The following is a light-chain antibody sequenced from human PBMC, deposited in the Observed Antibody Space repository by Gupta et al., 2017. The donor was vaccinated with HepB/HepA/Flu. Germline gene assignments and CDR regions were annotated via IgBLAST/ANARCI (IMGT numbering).Light chain of an antibody. J-gene: IGLJ1*01. CDR1: SNTVVSLG. V-gene: IGLV10-54*04. CDR2: RNN. Sequence: QAGLTQPPSVSKCLGQTATLTCSGNSNTVVSLGAAWLQQHQGRPPKLLSYRNNNRPSGISGRFSASRSGNIASLTIAGLQAEDEADYYCSAWDSRLGGYVFGPGTKVTVL. CDR3: SAWDSRLGGYV.